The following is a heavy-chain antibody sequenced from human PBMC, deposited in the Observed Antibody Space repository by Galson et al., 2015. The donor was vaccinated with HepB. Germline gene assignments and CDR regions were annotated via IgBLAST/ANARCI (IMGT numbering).Heavy chain of an antibody. CDR2: IWYDGSNK. J-gene: IGHJ6*02. CDR3: ARDQVADYYYGSGLGGVSYYYGMDV. D-gene: IGHD3-10*01. V-gene: IGHV3-33*08. Sequence: SLRLSCAASGFTFSSYGMHWVRQAPGKGLEWVAVIWYDGSNKYYADSVKGRFTISRDNSKNTLYLQMNSLRAEDTAVYYCARDQVADYYYGSGLGGVSYYYGMDVWGQGTTVTVSS. CDR1: GFTFSSYG.